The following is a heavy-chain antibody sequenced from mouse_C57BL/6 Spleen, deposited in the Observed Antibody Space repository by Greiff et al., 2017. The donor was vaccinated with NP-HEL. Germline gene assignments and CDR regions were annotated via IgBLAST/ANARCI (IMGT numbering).Heavy chain of an antibody. J-gene: IGHJ1*03. CDR1: GFTFSDYG. Sequence: VQLKESGGGLVKPGGSLKLSCAASGFTFSDYGMHWVRQAPEKGLEWVAYISSGSSTIYYADTVKGRFTISRDNAKNTLFLQMTSLRSEDTAMYYCARGALGLPYFDVWGTGTTVTVSS. V-gene: IGHV5-17*01. CDR3: ARGALGLPYFDV. CDR2: ISSGSSTI. D-gene: IGHD4-1*01.